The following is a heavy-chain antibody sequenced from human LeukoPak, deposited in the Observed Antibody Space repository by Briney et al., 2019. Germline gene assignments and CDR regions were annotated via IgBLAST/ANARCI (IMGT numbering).Heavy chain of an antibody. J-gene: IGHJ4*02. CDR2: ISGSGGST. V-gene: IGHV3-23*01. D-gene: IGHD2-15*01. CDR3: AKEGSCEGQFDY. Sequence: GESLKISCSASGFTFSSYAMSWLRQAPGKGLEWVSGISGSGGSTYYADSVKGRFTISRDTSKNTLYLQMNSLRAEDTAVYYCAKEGSCEGQFDYWGQGTLVTVSS. CDR1: GFTFSSYA.